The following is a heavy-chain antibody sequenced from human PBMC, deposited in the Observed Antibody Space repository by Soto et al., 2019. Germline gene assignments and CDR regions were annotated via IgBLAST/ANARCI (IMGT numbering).Heavy chain of an antibody. CDR1: GFTFSSYS. V-gene: IGHV3-21*01. J-gene: IGHJ5*02. D-gene: IGHD6-13*01. Sequence: GGSLRLSCAASGFTFSSYSMNWVRQALGKGLEWVSSISSSSSYIYYADSVKGRFTISRDNAKNSLYLQMNSLRAEDTAVYYCARDITPPRSWYYLGWFDPWGQGTLVTVSS. CDR3: ARDITPPRSWYYLGWFDP. CDR2: ISSSSSYI.